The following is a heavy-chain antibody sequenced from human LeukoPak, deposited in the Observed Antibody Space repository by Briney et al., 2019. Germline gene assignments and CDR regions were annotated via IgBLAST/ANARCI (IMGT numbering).Heavy chain of an antibody. D-gene: IGHD1-1*01. Sequence: GGSLRPSCAASGFTFSSYAMSWVRQAPGKGLEWVSAISGGGGSTYYADSVKGRFTVSRDNSRNTLSLQTNSLRAEDTAVYYCAKDTTMLPLDYWGQGTLVTVSS. CDR3: AKDTTMLPLDY. CDR1: GFTFSSYA. J-gene: IGHJ4*02. V-gene: IGHV3-23*01. CDR2: ISGGGGST.